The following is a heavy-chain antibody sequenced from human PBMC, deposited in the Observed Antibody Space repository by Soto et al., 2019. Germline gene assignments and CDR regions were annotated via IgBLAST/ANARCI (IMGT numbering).Heavy chain of an antibody. CDR1: GASITSYY. CDR2: IYYSGNT. CDR3: ARLREEDFDY. J-gene: IGHJ4*02. V-gene: IGHV4-59*01. Sequence: SETLSLTCTVSGASITSYYWSWIRQPPGKGLEWIGYIYYSGNTNYNPSFKSRVTISVDTSKNQFSLKLSSVTAADTAVYYCARLREEDFDYWGQGTLVTVPS. D-gene: IGHD4-17*01.